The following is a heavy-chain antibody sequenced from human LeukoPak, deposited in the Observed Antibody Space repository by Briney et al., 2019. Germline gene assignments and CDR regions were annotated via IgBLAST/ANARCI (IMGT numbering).Heavy chain of an antibody. CDR2: MNPNSGNT. D-gene: IGHD3-10*01. J-gene: IGHJ5*02. CDR1: GYTLTSYD. V-gene: IGHV1-8*01. CDR3: SRSGYYYGSGSYYHNWFDP. Sequence: GASVKVSCKSSGYTLTSYDINWVRQAPGQGLEWMGWMNPNSGNTGYAQKYQGRVTMTRTTSISTASMELSSLRSKDTAMYYCSRSGYYYGSGSYYHNWFDPWGQGTLVIVSS.